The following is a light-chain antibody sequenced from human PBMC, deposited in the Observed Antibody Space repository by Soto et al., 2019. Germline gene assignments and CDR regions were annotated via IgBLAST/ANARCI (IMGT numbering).Light chain of an antibody. V-gene: IGKV2-28*01. CDR2: LGS. CDR1: QSILHSNGYNY. CDR3: MQALQTPLT. J-gene: IGKJ1*01. Sequence: DIVMTQSPLSLPVTPGEPASISCRSSQSILHSNGYNYLDCYLQKPGQSPQLLIYLGSNRASGVPDRLSSSGSGTDFTLKISRVEAEDVGVYYCMQALQTPLTFGQGTKVEIK.